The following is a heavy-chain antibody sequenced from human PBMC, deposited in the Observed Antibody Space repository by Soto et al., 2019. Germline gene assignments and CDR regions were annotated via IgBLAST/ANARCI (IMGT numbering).Heavy chain of an antibody. D-gene: IGHD3-10*01. Sequence: QVQLVESGGGVVQPGRSLRLSCAASGFTFSNYAMHWVRQAPGEGLEWVAVISYDGSNKYYADSVKGRFTISRDNSKNTLYLQMNSLRAEDTAMYYCARDQEAGGAIDYWGQGTLVTVSS. CDR1: GFTFSNYA. V-gene: IGHV3-30-3*01. CDR3: ARDQEAGGAIDY. J-gene: IGHJ4*02. CDR2: ISYDGSNK.